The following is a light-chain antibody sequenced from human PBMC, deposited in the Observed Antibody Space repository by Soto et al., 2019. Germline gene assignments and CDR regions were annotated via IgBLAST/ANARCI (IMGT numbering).Light chain of an antibody. J-gene: IGKJ3*01. CDR3: QQRSDWPT. CDR1: QSVSSY. CDR2: DAS. V-gene: IGKV3-11*01. Sequence: EIVLTQSPVTLSLSPGERATLSCRASQSVSSYLAWYQQKPGQAPSLLIYDASNRATGIPARFSGSGSGTDFTLTISSLEPEDFAVYYCQQRSDWPTFGPGTKVDIK.